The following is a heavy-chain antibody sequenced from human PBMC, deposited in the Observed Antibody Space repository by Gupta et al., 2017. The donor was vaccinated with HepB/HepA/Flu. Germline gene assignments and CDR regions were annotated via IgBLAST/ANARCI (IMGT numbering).Heavy chain of an antibody. V-gene: IGHV4-30-2*01. J-gene: IGHJ4*02. CDR2: IYHSGTT. CDR1: GGSISSVGYS. Sequence: QLQLQESGSALVKPSQTLSLTCTVSGGSISSVGYSWSWIRQPPGKGLEWIGYIYHSGTTYYNPSLKGRVTISVDRSKNQFSLNLTSVTAADTAVYYCATEGGDSSGYYAYDYWGQGTLVTVSS. CDR3: ATEGGDSSGYYAYDY. D-gene: IGHD3-22*01.